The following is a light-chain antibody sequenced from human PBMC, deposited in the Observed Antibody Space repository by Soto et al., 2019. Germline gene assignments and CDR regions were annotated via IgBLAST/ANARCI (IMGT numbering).Light chain of an antibody. V-gene: IGKV3-15*01. J-gene: IGKJ1*01. Sequence: EIVMTQSPATLSVSPGERATLSCRPSQSVSSNLAWYQQKPGQAPRLLIYGASTRATGIPARFRGSGSGTEFTLTISSLQSEDFAVYYCQQYNNWPPKFAQGTKLEIK. CDR2: GAS. CDR1: QSVSSN. CDR3: QQYNNWPPK.